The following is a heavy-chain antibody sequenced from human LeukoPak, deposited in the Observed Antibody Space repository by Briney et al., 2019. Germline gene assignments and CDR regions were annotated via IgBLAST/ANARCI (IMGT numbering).Heavy chain of an antibody. CDR1: GDSISSSSYY. D-gene: IGHD3-3*01. J-gene: IGHJ5*02. Sequence: PSETLSLTCTVSGDSISSSSYYWGWIRQPPGKGLEWIGSIYYSGSTYYNPSLQSRVTISVDTSKNQFSLKLSSVTAADTAVYYCARHRYDFWSGYYLAKGFWFDPWGQGTLVTVSS. CDR3: ARHRYDFWSGYYLAKGFWFDP. V-gene: IGHV4-39*01. CDR2: IYYSGST.